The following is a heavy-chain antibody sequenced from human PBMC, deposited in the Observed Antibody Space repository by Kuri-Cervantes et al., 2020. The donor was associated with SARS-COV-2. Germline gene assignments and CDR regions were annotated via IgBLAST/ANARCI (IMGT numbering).Heavy chain of an antibody. CDR3: ARAPGRYCSSSSCARSAFDI. Sequence: ASVKVSCMASGYTFTNYVINWVRQATGQRREGMGWMNPNSGNTDYAKKLQGRVTMTINTSVSTAYMELSSLISEDTAVYDCARAPGRYCSSSSCARSAFDIWGQGKMVTVSS. J-gene: IGHJ3*02. CDR2: MNPNSGNT. CDR1: GYTFTNYV. V-gene: IGHV1-8*01. D-gene: IGHD2-2*01.